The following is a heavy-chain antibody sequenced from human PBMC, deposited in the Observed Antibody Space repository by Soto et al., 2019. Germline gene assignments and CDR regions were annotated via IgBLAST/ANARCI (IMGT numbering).Heavy chain of an antibody. J-gene: IGHJ4*02. Sequence: GGSLRFSCAASGFTFNNYAMNWVRQAPGKGLEWVATISATGGSTYYADSVKGRFTISRDNSKSTLYLQMNGLRVEDTAVYYCAKDRLAGNFDYWGQGPQVTVSS. CDR3: AKDRLAGNFDY. CDR2: ISATGGST. CDR1: GFTFNNYA. V-gene: IGHV3-23*01.